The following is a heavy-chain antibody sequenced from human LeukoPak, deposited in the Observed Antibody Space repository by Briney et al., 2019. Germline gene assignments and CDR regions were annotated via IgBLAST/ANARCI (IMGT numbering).Heavy chain of an antibody. J-gene: IGHJ5*02. Sequence: ASVKVSCKASGYTFTSYGISWVRQAPGQGLEWMGWMNPNSGNTGYAQKFQGRVTMTRNTSISTAYMELSSLRSEDTAVYYCARYQATYYDFWSGSNWFDPWGQGTLVTVSS. CDR3: ARYQATYYDFWSGSNWFDP. CDR2: MNPNSGNT. V-gene: IGHV1-8*02. D-gene: IGHD3-3*01. CDR1: GYTFTSYG.